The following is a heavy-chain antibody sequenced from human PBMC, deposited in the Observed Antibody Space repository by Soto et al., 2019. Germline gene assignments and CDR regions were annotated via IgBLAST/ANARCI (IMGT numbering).Heavy chain of an antibody. J-gene: IGHJ6*02. D-gene: IGHD3-22*01. CDR3: AREESTFYYDGSGFPRYNYTGMDV. CDR2: INSDGSST. Sequence: DVQLVESGGGLVQPGGSLRLSCAASGFTFNKYWMHWVRQAPGKGLVWVSRINSDGSSTSYAASVKGRFTISKDNAKNTLFLQMNSLRAEDTAVYYCAREESTFYYDGSGFPRYNYTGMDVWGQGTTVTVSS. V-gene: IGHV3-74*01. CDR1: GFTFNKYW.